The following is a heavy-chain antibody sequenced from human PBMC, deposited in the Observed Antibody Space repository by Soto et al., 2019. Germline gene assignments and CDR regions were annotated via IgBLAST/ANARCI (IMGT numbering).Heavy chain of an antibody. D-gene: IGHD6-13*01. CDR2: IFYAGNT. CDR1: GVSISSSHSY. V-gene: IGHV4-39*01. Sequence: SETLSLTCNASGVSISSSHSYWAWFRQPPGKELEWIANIFYAGNTYYNPSLKSRVTVSVDTSKNQFSLKLDSVTAADTAVYYCARQAAAPGIDLWFDPWGQGTLVTVS. J-gene: IGHJ5*02. CDR3: ARQAAAPGIDLWFDP.